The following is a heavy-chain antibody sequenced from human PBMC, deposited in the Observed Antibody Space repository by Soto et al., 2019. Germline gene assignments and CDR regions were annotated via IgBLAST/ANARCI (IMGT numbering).Heavy chain of an antibody. CDR3: ARGIWWPY. D-gene: IGHD5-12*01. Sequence: GGSLRLSCVASGFSFSYHWMTWVRQAPGKGLEWVANIKEDGSERYYEDSVKGRFTISRNNVESSVFLQMNNLGPEDTAVYYCARGIWWPYWGQGTLVTVSS. V-gene: IGHV3-7*05. CDR1: GFSFSYHW. CDR2: IKEDGSER. J-gene: IGHJ4*02.